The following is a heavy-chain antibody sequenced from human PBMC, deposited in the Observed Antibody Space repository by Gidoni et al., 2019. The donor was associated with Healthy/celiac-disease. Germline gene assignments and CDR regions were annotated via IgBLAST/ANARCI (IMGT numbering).Heavy chain of an antibody. J-gene: IGHJ5*02. CDR1: GFTFSDYY. D-gene: IGHD6-25*01. Sequence: QVQLVESGGGLVKPGGSLRLSWAASGFTFSDYYMSWIRQAPGKGLEWVSYISSSSSYTNYADSVKGRFTISRDNAKNSLYLQMNSLRAEDTAVYYCASQIASAKDNWFDPWGQGTLVTVSS. CDR2: ISSSSSYT. V-gene: IGHV3-11*05. CDR3: ASQIASAKDNWFDP.